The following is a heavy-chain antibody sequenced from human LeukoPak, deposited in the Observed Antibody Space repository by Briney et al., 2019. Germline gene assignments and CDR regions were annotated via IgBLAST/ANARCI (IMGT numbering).Heavy chain of an antibody. CDR3: ARITTNGYFEY. V-gene: IGHV3-7*01. Sequence: QPGGSLRLSCAASGFTFSDYWMGWVRQAPGKGLEWVASIKYDESENHYVDSVKGRFTVSRDNAKSSLYLQMNNPRAEDTAVYFCARITTNGYFEYWGQGTLVTVSS. D-gene: IGHD1-1*01. J-gene: IGHJ4*02. CDR1: GFTFSDYW. CDR2: IKYDESEN.